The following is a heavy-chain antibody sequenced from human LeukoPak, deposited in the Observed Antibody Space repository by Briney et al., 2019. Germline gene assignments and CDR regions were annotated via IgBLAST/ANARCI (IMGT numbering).Heavy chain of an antibody. V-gene: IGHV3-21*01. Sequence: GGSLRLSCAASGFTFSSYSMNWVRQAPGKGLEWVSSISSSSSYIYYADSVKGRSTISRDNAKNSLYLQMNSLRAEDTAVYYCASGPTAMVTSDAFDIWGQGTMVTVSS. J-gene: IGHJ3*02. D-gene: IGHD5-18*01. CDR1: GFTFSSYS. CDR3: ASGPTAMVTSDAFDI. CDR2: ISSSSSYI.